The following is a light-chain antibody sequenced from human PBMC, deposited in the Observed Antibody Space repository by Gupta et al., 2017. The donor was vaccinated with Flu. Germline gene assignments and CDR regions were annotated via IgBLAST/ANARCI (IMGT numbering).Light chain of an antibody. J-gene: IGLJ3*02. CDR2: ATN. CDR3: QSYDSSLIVSWV. V-gene: IGLV1-40*01. CDR1: TIGARYV. Sequence: TIGARYVTQRYHHFPRPTPILLIYATNTRPSGLPDRFSGSRSGTSASLPITWLQADDEADYYCQSYDSSLIVSWVFGVGTKLTVL.